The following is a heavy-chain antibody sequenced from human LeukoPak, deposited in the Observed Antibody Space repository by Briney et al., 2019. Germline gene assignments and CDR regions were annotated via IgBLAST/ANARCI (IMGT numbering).Heavy chain of an antibody. CDR3: ARDSGSLVDY. J-gene: IGHJ4*02. CDR2: IYYSGST. Sequence: SETLSLTCTVSGGSISSYYWSWIRQPPGKGLEWIGYIYYSGSTNYNPSLKSRVTISVDTSKNQFFLKLSSVTAADTAVYYCARDSGSLVDYWGQGTLVTVSS. V-gene: IGHV4-59*01. D-gene: IGHD3-10*01. CDR1: GGSISSYY.